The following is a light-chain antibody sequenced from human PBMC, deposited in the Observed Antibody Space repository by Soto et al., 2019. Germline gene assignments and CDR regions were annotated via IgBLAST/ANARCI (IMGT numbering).Light chain of an antibody. J-gene: IGLJ3*02. Sequence: SAPAPPASVSRSPGQSVNISCTGTRRDVGANPFVSWYQHRPGRAPKLLLYEVSLRPSGVSSRFSGSKSGNTASLTISGLQPEDEAHDSCLSYTSFSTLVFGGGTKVTVL. CDR2: EVS. CDR1: RRDVGANPF. CDR3: LSYTSFSTLV. V-gene: IGLV2-14*01.